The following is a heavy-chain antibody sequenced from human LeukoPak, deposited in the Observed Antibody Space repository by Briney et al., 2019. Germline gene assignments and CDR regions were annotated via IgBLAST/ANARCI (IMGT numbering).Heavy chain of an antibody. V-gene: IGHV4-39*07. CDR2: IYYSGST. Sequence: SETLSLTCTVSDGSISSNTYYWGWIRQPPGKGLEWMGSIYYSGSTYYNPSLKSRVTISVDTSKNQFSLKLSSVTAADTAVYYCARDYQGGYGDKTVDYWGQGTLVTVSS. CDR1: DGSISSNTYY. D-gene: IGHD5-18*01. J-gene: IGHJ4*02. CDR3: ARDYQGGYGDKTVDY.